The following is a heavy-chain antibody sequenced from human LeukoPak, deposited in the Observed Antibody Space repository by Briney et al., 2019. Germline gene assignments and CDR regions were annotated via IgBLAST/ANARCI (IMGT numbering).Heavy chain of an antibody. CDR3: AREVDYGGKPFEN. J-gene: IGHJ4*02. Sequence: ASVKVSCKASGYTFTGYYMHWVRQAPGQGLECLGWINPNSGDTNYAQKFHDRVTMTRDTSISTAYMELSSLRSEDTAVYYCAREVDYGGKPFENWGQGTLVTVSS. CDR2: INPNSGDT. CDR1: GYTFTGYY. V-gene: IGHV1-2*02. D-gene: IGHD4-23*01.